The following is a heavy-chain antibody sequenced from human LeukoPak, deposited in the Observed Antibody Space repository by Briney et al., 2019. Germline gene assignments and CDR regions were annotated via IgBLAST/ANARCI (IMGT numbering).Heavy chain of an antibody. V-gene: IGHV4-4*07. D-gene: IGHD1-7*01. CDR3: ARGTTVSYYYYMDV. CDR1: GGSISSYY. Sequence: SETLSLTCTVSGGSISSYYWSWIRQPAGKGLEWIGRIYTSGSTNYNPSLKSRVTMSVDTSKNQFSLKLSSVTAADTAVYYCARGTTVSYYYYMDVWGKGTTVTVSS. J-gene: IGHJ6*03. CDR2: IYTSGST.